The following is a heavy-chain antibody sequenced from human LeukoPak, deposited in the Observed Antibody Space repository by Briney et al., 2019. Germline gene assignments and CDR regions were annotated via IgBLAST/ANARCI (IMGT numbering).Heavy chain of an antibody. J-gene: IGHJ4*02. CDR2: ISGSGGST. V-gene: IGHV3-23*01. CDR3: ARGGTYFTFPY. D-gene: IGHD1-26*01. Sequence: GGSLRLSRAASGFTFSSYAMSWVRQAPGKGLEWVSAISGSGGSTYYADSVKGRFTISRDNSKNTLYLQMNSLRAEDTAVYYCARGGTYFTFPYWGQGTLVTVSS. CDR1: GFTFSSYA.